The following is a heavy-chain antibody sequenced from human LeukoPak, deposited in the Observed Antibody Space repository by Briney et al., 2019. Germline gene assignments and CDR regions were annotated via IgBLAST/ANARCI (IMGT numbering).Heavy chain of an antibody. D-gene: IGHD1-26*01. J-gene: IGHJ3*02. V-gene: IGHV3-21*01. Sequence: PGGSLRLSCAASGFSFRSHGMNWVRQAPGKGLEWVSSISSSSSYIYYADSVKGRFTISRDNAKNSLYLQMNSLRAEDTAVYYCARDGWELPLAFDIWGQGTMVTVSS. CDR1: GFSFRSHG. CDR2: ISSSSSYI. CDR3: ARDGWELPLAFDI.